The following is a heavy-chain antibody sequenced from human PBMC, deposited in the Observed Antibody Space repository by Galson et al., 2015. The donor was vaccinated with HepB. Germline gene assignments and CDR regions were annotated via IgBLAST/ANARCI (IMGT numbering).Heavy chain of an antibody. D-gene: IGHD3-22*01. CDR1: GFTFSSYD. Sequence: SLRLSCAASGFTFSSYDMHWARQATGKGLEWVSAIGTAGDTYYPGSVKGRFTISRENAKNSLYLQMNSLRAGDTAAYYCARTNYDSSGYYYYYYYMDVWGKGTTVTVSS. J-gene: IGHJ6*03. CDR3: ARTNYDSSGYYYYYYYMDV. V-gene: IGHV3-13*01. CDR2: IGTAGDT.